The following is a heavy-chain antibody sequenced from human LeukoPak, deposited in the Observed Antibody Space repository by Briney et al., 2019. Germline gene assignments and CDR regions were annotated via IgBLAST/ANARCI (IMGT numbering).Heavy chain of an antibody. J-gene: IGHJ3*02. Sequence: SETLSLTCTVSGGSVSSGSYYWSWIRQPPGKGLEWIGYIYYSGSTNYNPSLKSRVTISVDTSKNQFSLKLSSVTAADTAVYYCANPTAAGAFDIWGQGTMVTVSS. CDR2: IYYSGST. CDR1: GGSVSSGSYY. V-gene: IGHV4-61*01. D-gene: IGHD6-13*01. CDR3: ANPTAAGAFDI.